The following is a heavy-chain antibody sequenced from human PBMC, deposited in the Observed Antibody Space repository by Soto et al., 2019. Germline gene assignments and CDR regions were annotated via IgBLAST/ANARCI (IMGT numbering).Heavy chain of an antibody. J-gene: IGHJ4*02. CDR3: ARDSGPLEDVLGLHFEY. CDR1: GFTFNEYA. CDR2: ISWNSIRT. Sequence: EVQLVESGGGLAQPDRSLRLSCAASGFTFNEYAMHWVRQVPGKGLEWVSGISWNSIRTGYADSVKGRFTISRDNAKNSLHLEMNSLRPEDTALYYCARDSGPLEDVLGLHFEYWGQGTLVTVPS. D-gene: IGHD2-15*01. V-gene: IGHV3-9*01.